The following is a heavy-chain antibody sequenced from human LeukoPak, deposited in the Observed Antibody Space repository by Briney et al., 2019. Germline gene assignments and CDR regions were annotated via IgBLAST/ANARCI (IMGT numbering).Heavy chain of an antibody. CDR3: ARALSVLTVQHRYFDY. J-gene: IGHJ4*02. Sequence: SETLSLTCAVYGGSFSGYYWSWIRQPPGKGLEWIGEINHSGSTNYNPSLKSRVTISVDTSKNQFSLKLSSVTAADTAVYYCARALSVLTVQHRYFDYGGQRTLHTLPS. CDR1: GGSFSGYY. D-gene: IGHD2-8*01. V-gene: IGHV4-34*01. CDR2: INHSGST.